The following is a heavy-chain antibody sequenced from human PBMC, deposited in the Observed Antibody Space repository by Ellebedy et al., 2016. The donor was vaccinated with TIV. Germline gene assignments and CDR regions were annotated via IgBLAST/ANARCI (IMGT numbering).Heavy chain of an antibody. CDR1: GFSFRNYW. V-gene: IGHV3-7*01. Sequence: GESLKISCVASGFSFRNYWMGWVRQAPGKGLEWVANIYQDGSEKYHVDSVEGRFTISRDNAKNSLYLEMKSLRAEDTAVYYCARRGSYGDYAVQVNNWFDSWGQGTPVTVSP. J-gene: IGHJ5*01. CDR3: ARRGSYGDYAVQVNNWFDS. CDR2: IYQDGSEK. D-gene: IGHD4-17*01.